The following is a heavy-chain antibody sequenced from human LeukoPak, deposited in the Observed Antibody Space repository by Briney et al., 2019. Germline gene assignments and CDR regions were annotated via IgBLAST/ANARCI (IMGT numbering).Heavy chain of an antibody. Sequence: TSETLSLTCTVSGGSISSSSYYWGWIRQPPGKGLEWIGSIYYGGSTYYNPSLKSRVTISVDTSKNQFSLKLSSVTAADTAVYYCASPSRYCSGGSCYSIDYWGQGTLVTVSS. V-gene: IGHV4-39*01. CDR3: ASPSRYCSGGSCYSIDY. CDR2: IYYGGST. J-gene: IGHJ4*02. CDR1: GGSISSSSYY. D-gene: IGHD2-15*01.